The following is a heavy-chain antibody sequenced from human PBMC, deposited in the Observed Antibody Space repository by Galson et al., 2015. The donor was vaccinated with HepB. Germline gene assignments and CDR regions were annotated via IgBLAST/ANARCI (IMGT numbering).Heavy chain of an antibody. V-gene: IGHV3-11*06. J-gene: IGHJ4*02. Sequence: SLRLSCAASGFTFSDYYMSWIRQAPGKGLEWLAYVRSNTIYTNYADSVKGRLTVSRDNVKNSISLQMNRLSVEDTAMYYCARVADSHYGDHTHFDSWGQGTLVTVSS. CDR1: GFTFSDYY. CDR3: ARVADSHYGDHTHFDS. D-gene: IGHD4-17*01. CDR2: VRSNTIYT.